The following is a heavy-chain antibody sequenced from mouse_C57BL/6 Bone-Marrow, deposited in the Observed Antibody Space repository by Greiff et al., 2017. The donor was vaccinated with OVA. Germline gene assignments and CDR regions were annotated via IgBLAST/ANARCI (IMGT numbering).Heavy chain of an antibody. CDR2: IIDGGSYT. CDR1: GFTFSSYA. V-gene: IGHV5-4*01. Sequence: EVQRVESGGGLVKPGGSLKLSCAASGFTFSSYAMSWVRQTPEKRLEWVATIIDGGSYTYYPDNVKGRFTISRDNAKNNLYLQRRHLKSEDTAMYYCARDDDYNFAYWGQGTLVTVSA. CDR3: ARDDDYNFAY. D-gene: IGHD2-4*01. J-gene: IGHJ3*01.